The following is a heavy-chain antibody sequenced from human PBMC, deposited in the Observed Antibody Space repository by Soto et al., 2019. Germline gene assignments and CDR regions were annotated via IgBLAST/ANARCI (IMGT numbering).Heavy chain of an antibody. CDR3: AREAYGKLSAFDI. J-gene: IGHJ3*02. Sequence: QVQLVQSGAEVKKPGASVKVSCKASGYTFTSYAMHWVRQAPGQRREWMGWINAGNGNTKYSQKFQGRVTITRDTSASTAYMELSSLRSEDTAVYYCAREAYGKLSAFDIWGQGTMVTVSS. CDR2: INAGNGNT. D-gene: IGHD4-17*01. CDR1: GYTFTSYA. V-gene: IGHV1-3*01.